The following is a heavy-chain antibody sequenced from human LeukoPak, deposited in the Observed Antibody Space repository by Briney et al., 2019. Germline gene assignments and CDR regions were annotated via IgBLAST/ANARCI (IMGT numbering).Heavy chain of an antibody. D-gene: IGHD2-8*02. CDR2: ISSTSAYI. CDR3: ARVAVSGPTGWFDS. V-gene: IGHV3-21*01. Sequence: TGGSLRLSCAGSGFALKSYSLSWVRQAPGKGLEWVSSISSTSAYIYYADSVKGRFTISRDNVDNVVYLQMNSLGAEDTAVYYCARVAVSGPTGWFDSWGQGTLVIVSS. CDR1: GFALKSYS. J-gene: IGHJ5*01.